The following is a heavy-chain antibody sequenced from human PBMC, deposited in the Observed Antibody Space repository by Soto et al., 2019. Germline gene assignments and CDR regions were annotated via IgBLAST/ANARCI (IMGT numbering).Heavy chain of an antibody. D-gene: IGHD2-15*01. CDR3: ARQHRVLDGYCSGGSCSDNWFDP. CDR2: IYYSGST. V-gene: IGHV4-61*01. Sequence: SETLSLTCTVSGGSVSSGSYYWSWIRQPPGKGLEWIGYIYYSGSTNYNPSLKSRVTISVDTSKNQFSLKLSSVTAADTAVYYCARQHRVLDGYCSGGSCSDNWFDPWGQGTLVTVSS. CDR1: GGSVSSGSYY. J-gene: IGHJ5*02.